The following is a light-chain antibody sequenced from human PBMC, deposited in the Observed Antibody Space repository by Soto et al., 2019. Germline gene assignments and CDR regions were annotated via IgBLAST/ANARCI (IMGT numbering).Light chain of an antibody. CDR2: DDS. CDR3: QSYDSSLSGFYV. CDR1: RSNIGAAYG. J-gene: IGLJ1*01. Sequence: QSVLTQPPSVSGAPGQRVTISCTGGRSNIGAAYGVHWYQHLPGTAPKLLIYDDSNRPSGVTDRFSGSKSGTSASLDITGLQAEDEADYYCQSYDSSLSGFYVFGTGTKVTVL. V-gene: IGLV1-40*01.